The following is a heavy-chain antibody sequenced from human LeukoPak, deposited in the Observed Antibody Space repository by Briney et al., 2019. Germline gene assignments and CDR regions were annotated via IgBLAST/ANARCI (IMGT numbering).Heavy chain of an antibody. J-gene: IGHJ4*02. CDR2: IKEDGSEK. D-gene: IGHD1-26*01. CDR1: GVTFSSYW. Sequence: PGGSLRLSCAASGVTFSSYWMSWVRQAPGKGLEWVANIKEDGSEKYYVDSVKGRFTISRDNSKNSLYLQMNSLRTEDTAFYYCAQDWWGSYLSWGRGTLVTVSS. CDR3: AQDWWGSYLS. V-gene: IGHV3-7*03.